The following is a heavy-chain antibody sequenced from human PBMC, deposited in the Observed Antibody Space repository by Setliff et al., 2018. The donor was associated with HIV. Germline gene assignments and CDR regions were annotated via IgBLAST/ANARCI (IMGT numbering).Heavy chain of an antibody. CDR1: GFAFSSQA. CDR2: ISESG. CDR3: VNRAWLES. Sequence: GGSLRLSCAASGFAFSSQAMSWVRQAPGKGLDWVSVISESGYSADSVKGRFTVSGDNSKNMLYLQMNNLTTEDTAVYYCVNRAWLESWGQGTLVTVSS. J-gene: IGHJ4*02. V-gene: IGHV3-23*01.